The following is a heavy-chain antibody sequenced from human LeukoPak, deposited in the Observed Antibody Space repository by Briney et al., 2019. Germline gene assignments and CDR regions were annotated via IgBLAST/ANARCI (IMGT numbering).Heavy chain of an antibody. D-gene: IGHD5-24*01. J-gene: IGHJ4*02. CDR1: GGTFSSYA. Sequence: SVKVSCKASGGTFSSYAISWVRQAPGQGLEWMGRIIPILGIANYAQKFQGGVTITADKSTSTAYMELSSLRSEDTAVYYCARDAGPDGYNPFDYWGQGTLVTVSS. CDR3: ARDAGPDGYNPFDY. V-gene: IGHV1-69*04. CDR2: IIPILGIA.